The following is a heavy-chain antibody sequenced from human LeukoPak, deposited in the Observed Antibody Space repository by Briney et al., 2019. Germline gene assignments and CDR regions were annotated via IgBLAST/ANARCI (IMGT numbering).Heavy chain of an antibody. V-gene: IGHV3-23*01. CDR3: AKDPRGITIFGVANRDY. Sequence: GGSLRLSCAASGFTFSSYAMSWVRQAPGKGLEWVSAISGSGGSTYYADSVKGRFTISRDNSKNTLYLQMNSLRAEDTAVYYCAKDPRGITIFGVANRDYWGQGTLVTVSS. J-gene: IGHJ4*02. CDR1: GFTFSSYA. D-gene: IGHD3-3*01. CDR2: ISGSGGST.